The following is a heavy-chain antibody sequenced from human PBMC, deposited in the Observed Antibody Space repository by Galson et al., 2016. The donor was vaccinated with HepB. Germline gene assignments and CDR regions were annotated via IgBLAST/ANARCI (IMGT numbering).Heavy chain of an antibody. Sequence: SCKASGGTFSSYAISWVRQAPGQGLEWMGGIIPIFDATNYAQKFQGRVTITADESTSTAYMELSSLRSEDTAVYYCASSLGYCSGGSCSYALYFDFWGQGTLVTVSS. J-gene: IGHJ4*02. CDR2: IIPIFDAT. CDR3: ASSLGYCSGGSCSYALYFDF. V-gene: IGHV1-69*01. D-gene: IGHD2-15*01. CDR1: GGTFSSYA.